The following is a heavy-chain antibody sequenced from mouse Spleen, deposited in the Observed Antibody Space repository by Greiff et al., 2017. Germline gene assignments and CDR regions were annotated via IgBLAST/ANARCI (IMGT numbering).Heavy chain of an antibody. D-gene: IGHD2-3*01. CDR3: AREVYDGYYDYAMDY. V-gene: IGHV5-16*01. J-gene: IGHJ4*01. CDR1: GFTFSDYY. CDR2: INYDGSST. Sequence: EVMLVESEGGLVQPGSSMKLSCTASGFTFSDYYMAWVRQVPEKGLEWVANINYDGSSTYYLDSLKSRFIISRDNAKNILYLQMSSLKSEDTATYYCAREVYDGYYDYAMDYWGQGTSVTVSS.